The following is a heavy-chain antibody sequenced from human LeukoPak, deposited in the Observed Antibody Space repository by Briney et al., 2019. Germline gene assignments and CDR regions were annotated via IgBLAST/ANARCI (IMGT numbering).Heavy chain of an antibody. D-gene: IGHD2-2*01. J-gene: IGHJ4*02. CDR3: ARAQYQLLLDY. CDR1: GGSISSYY. CDR2: IYYSGST. V-gene: IGHV4-59*01. Sequence: PSETLSLTCTVSGGSISSYYWSWIRQPSGKGLEWIGYIYYSGSTNYNPSLKSRVTISVDTSKNQFSLKLSSVTAADTAVYYCARAQYQLLLDYWGQGTLVTVSS.